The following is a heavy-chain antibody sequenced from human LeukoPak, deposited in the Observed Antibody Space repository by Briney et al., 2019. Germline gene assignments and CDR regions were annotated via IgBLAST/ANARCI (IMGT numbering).Heavy chain of an antibody. Sequence: SETPSLTCAVSGGSISSSNWWSWVRQPPGKGLEWIGEIYHSGSTNYNPSLKSRVTISVDKSKSQFSLKLTSVTAADTAVYYCARFYSDNSGYPLGFDYWGQGTLVTVSS. J-gene: IGHJ4*02. D-gene: IGHD3-22*01. CDR3: ARFYSDNSGYPLGFDY. CDR2: IYHSGST. CDR1: GGSISSSNW. V-gene: IGHV4-4*02.